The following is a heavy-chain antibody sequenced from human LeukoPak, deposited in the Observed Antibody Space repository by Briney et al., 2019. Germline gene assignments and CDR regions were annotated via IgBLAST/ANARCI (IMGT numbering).Heavy chain of an antibody. D-gene: IGHD3-3*01. CDR2: ISWNSGSI. V-gene: IGHV3-9*01. CDR1: GFTFDDYA. Sequence: GGSLRLSCAASGFTFDDYAMHWVRQAPGKGLEWVSGISWNSGSIGYADSVKGRFTISRDNAKNSLYLQMNSLRAEDTAVYYCARDAGYDFWSGYYANDAFDIWGQGTMVTVSS. CDR3: ARDAGYDFWSGYYANDAFDI. J-gene: IGHJ3*02.